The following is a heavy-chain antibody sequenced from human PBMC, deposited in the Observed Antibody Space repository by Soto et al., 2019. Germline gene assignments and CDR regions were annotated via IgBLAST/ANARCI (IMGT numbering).Heavy chain of an antibody. CDR3: ARDIIVPAAYYYYGMDV. Sequence: QVQLQESGPGLVKPSETLSLTCTVSGGSISSYYWSWIRQPAGKGLEWIGRIYTSGSTNYNPSLKSRVTMSVDTSKNHFSLKLSSVTAADTAVYYCARDIIVPAAYYYYGMDVWGQGTTVTVSS. CDR1: GGSISSYY. J-gene: IGHJ6*02. CDR2: IYTSGST. D-gene: IGHD2-2*01. V-gene: IGHV4-4*07.